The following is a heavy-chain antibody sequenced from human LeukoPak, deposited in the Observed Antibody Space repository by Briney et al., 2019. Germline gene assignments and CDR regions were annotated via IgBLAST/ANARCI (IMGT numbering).Heavy chain of an antibody. CDR2: ISSSSYI. D-gene: IGHD6-13*01. J-gene: IGHJ4*02. V-gene: IGHV3-21*01. Sequence: TPGGSLRLSCAASGFTFSSYSMNWVRQAPGKGLEWVSSISSSSYIYYADSVKGQFTISRDNAKNSLYLQMNSLRAEDTAVYYCARDLTIAAAGIFDYWGQGTLVTVSS. CDR1: GFTFSSYS. CDR3: ARDLTIAAAGIFDY.